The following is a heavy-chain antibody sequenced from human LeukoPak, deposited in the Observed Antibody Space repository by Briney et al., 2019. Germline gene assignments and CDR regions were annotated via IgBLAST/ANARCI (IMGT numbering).Heavy chain of an antibody. Sequence: ASVKVSCKVSGYTLTELSMHWVRQAPGKGLEWMGGSDPEDGETIYAQKFQGRVTMTEDTSTDTAYMELSSLRSEDTAVYYCATVILERRAYYYYGMDVWGQGTTVTVSS. D-gene: IGHD1-1*01. CDR1: GYTLTELS. V-gene: IGHV1-24*01. CDR2: SDPEDGET. CDR3: ATVILERRAYYYYGMDV. J-gene: IGHJ6*02.